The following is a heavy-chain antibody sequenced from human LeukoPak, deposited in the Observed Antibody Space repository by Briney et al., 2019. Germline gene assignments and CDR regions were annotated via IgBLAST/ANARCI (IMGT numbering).Heavy chain of an antibody. CDR3: ARGNYYYGSPPFDY. CDR1: GFTFSSYA. V-gene: IGHV3-30*04. D-gene: IGHD3-10*01. Sequence: GRSLRLSCAASGFTFSSYAMHWVRQAPGKGLEWVAVISYDGSNKYYADSVKGRFTISRDNSKYTLYLQMNSLRAEDTAVYYCARGNYYYGSPPFDYWGQGTLVTVSS. CDR2: ISYDGSNK. J-gene: IGHJ4*02.